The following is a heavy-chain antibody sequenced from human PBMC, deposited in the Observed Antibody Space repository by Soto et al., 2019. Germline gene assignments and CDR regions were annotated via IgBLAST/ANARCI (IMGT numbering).Heavy chain of an antibody. CDR3: AKSGSGSWLYYFDY. V-gene: IGHV3-23*01. Sequence: GGSLRLSCAASGFTFSTYGMSWVRQAPGKGLEWVSAISSSGGSTYYADSVKGRFTISRDNSKNTLYLQMNSLRAEDAAVYFCAKSGSGSWLYYFDYWGQGTLVTVSS. CDR1: GFTFSTYG. D-gene: IGHD2-15*01. J-gene: IGHJ4*02. CDR2: ISSSGGST.